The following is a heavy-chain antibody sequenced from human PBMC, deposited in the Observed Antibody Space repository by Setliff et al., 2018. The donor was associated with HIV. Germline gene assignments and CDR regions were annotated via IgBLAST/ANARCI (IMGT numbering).Heavy chain of an antibody. CDR3: ARGGRRSYYYYFHMDV. J-gene: IGHJ6*03. Sequence: ASVKVSCKASGYTFTSYDISWVRQATGQGLEWMGWMNPDSGRTGYAQKFQGRVTMTWSTSTSTAYMEVRSLRSDDTAVYYCARGGRRSYYYYFHMDVWGKGTTVTVSS. V-gene: IGHV1-8*01. CDR2: MNPDSGRT. CDR1: GYTFTSYD.